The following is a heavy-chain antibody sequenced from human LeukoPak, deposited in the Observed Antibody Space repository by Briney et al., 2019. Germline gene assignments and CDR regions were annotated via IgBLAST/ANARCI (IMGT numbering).Heavy chain of an antibody. CDR1: GGTFSSYA. D-gene: IGHD3-3*01. Sequence: SVKVSCKASGGTFSSYAISWVRQAPGQGLEWMGGIIPIFGTANYAQKFQGRVTITTDESTSTAYMELSSLRSEDTVVYYCARATTIFGVVANWFDPWGQETLVTVSS. V-gene: IGHV1-69*05. CDR3: ARATTIFGVVANWFDP. J-gene: IGHJ5*02. CDR2: IIPIFGTA.